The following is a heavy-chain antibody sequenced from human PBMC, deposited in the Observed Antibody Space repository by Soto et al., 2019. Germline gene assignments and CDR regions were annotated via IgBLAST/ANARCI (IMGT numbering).Heavy chain of an antibody. CDR2: ISGSGGST. CDR1: GFTFSSYA. D-gene: IGHD2-2*01. V-gene: IGHV3-23*01. J-gene: IGHJ6*02. CDR3: AKVVAAARAVDRYYYYYYGMDV. Sequence: AGGSLRLSCAASGFTFSSYAMSWVRQAPGKGLEWVSAISGSGGSTYYADSVKGRFTISRDNSKNTLYLQMNSLRAEDAAVYYCAKVVAAARAVDRYYYYYYGMDVWGQGTMVAV.